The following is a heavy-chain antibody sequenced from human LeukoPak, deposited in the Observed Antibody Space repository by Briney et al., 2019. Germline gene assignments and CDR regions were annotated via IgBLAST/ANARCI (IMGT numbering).Heavy chain of an antibody. CDR3: ARDNGAGGRGLDAFDI. V-gene: IGHV3-33*01. CDR1: GFTLSSYG. CDR2: LWYDGSNK. D-gene: IGHD4/OR15-4a*01. Sequence: QSGGSLRLSCAVSGFTLSSYGMHWVRQAPGKGLEWVAVLWYDGSNKYYAESVKGRLTISRDNSKKTLYLQMDRLRAEDTAVYYCARDNGAGGRGLDAFDIWGQGTMVTVSS. J-gene: IGHJ3*02.